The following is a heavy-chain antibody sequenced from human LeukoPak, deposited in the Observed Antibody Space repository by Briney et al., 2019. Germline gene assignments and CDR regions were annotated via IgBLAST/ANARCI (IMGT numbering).Heavy chain of an antibody. J-gene: IGHJ4*02. CDR2: IYYSGST. CDR3: ARGGGYSAYDPYFDY. V-gene: IGHV4-59*01. Sequence: SETLSLTCTVSGGAISTYYWSWIRQPPGKELEWIGYIYYSGSTNYNPSLKSRVTISVDTSKNQFSLKLSSVTAADTAVYYCARGGGYSAYDPYFDYWGQGTLVTVSS. CDR1: GGAISTYY. D-gene: IGHD5-12*01.